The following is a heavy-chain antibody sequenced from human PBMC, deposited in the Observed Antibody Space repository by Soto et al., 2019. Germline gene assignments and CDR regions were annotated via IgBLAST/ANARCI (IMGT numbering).Heavy chain of an antibody. D-gene: IGHD7-27*01. CDR3: ARVGDWGFVDY. Sequence: SETLSLTCTVSVGSISSGGYYWSWIRQHPGKGLEWIGYIYYSGSTYYNPSLKSRVTISVDTSKNQFSLKLSSVTAADTAVYYCARVGDWGFVDYWGQGTLVTVSS. CDR2: IYYSGST. CDR1: VGSISSGGYY. J-gene: IGHJ4*02. V-gene: IGHV4-31*03.